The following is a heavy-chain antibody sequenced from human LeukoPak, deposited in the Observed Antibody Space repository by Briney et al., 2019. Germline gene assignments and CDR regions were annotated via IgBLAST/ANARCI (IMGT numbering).Heavy chain of an antibody. CDR2: IKQDGSER. Sequence: GGSLRLSCVVSGVTFSSHWMSWVRQAPGKGLEWVVNIKQDGSERYYVDSVKGRFTISRDNAKNSVFLQMNSLRAEDTAVYYCARDPNLYSGTYDTYWGQGTLVTVSS. CDR3: ARDPNLYSGTYDTY. V-gene: IGHV3-7*03. J-gene: IGHJ4*02. CDR1: GVTFSSHW. D-gene: IGHD1-26*01.